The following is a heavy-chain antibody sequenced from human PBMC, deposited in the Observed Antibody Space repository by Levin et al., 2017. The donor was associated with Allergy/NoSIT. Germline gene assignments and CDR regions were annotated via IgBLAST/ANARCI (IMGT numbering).Heavy chain of an antibody. V-gene: IGHV3-23*01. J-gene: IGHJ4*02. CDR2: IINSGVGT. Sequence: GESLKISCAASGFTFNNYAMSWVRQAPGKGLEWVSAIINSGVGTYYADSVKGRFTISRDNSKNTMYLQMNSLIAEDTAVYFCAKDAIRGSDQPYYFDYWGQGTLVTASS. CDR1: GFTFNNYA. CDR3: AKDAIRGSDQPYYFDY. D-gene: IGHD6-19*01.